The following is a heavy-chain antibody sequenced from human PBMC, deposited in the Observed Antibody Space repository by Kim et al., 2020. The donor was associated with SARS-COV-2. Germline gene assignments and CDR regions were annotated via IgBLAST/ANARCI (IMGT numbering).Heavy chain of an antibody. D-gene: IGHD3-10*01. J-gene: IGHJ6*02. Sequence: GGSLRLSCAASGFTFSSYSMNWVRQAPGKGLEWVSSISSSSSYIYYADSVKGRFTISRDNAKNSLYLQMNSLRAEDTAVYYCARDQALLWFGELLPPYYYYYGMDVWGQGTTVTVSS. CDR3: ARDQALLWFGELLPPYYYYYGMDV. V-gene: IGHV3-21*01. CDR1: GFTFSSYS. CDR2: ISSSSSYI.